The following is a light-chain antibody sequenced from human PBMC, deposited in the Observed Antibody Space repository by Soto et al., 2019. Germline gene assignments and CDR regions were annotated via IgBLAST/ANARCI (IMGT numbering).Light chain of an antibody. CDR2: EVS. Sequence: QSALTQPPSASGSPGQSVTISCTGTSSDVGGYNYVSWYQQHPGTAPKLMIYEVSKRPSGVPDRFSGSKSGNTASLTVSGLQAEDEADYYCSSYTSSSTLVFGTGTKVTVL. V-gene: IGLV2-8*01. CDR1: SSDVGGYNY. CDR3: SSYTSSSTLV. J-gene: IGLJ1*01.